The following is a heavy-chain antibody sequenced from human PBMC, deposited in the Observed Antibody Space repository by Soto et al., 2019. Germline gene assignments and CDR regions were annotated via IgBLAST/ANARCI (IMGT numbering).Heavy chain of an antibody. D-gene: IGHD3-3*01. CDR2: VHSDGTTT. Sequence: GGSLRLSCAASGFTFDYYWMHWVRQAPGKGLVWVSRVHSDGTTTTYADSVKGRFTISRDNAKNTLYLQMNSLRAEDTAVYYCARETYYDFWSGPYYGMDVWGQGTTVTVSS. CDR3: ARETYYDFWSGPYYGMDV. J-gene: IGHJ6*02. V-gene: IGHV3-74*01. CDR1: GFTFDYYW.